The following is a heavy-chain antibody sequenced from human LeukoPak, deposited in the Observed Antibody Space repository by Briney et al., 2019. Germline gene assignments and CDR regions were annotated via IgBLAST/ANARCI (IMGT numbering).Heavy chain of an antibody. J-gene: IGHJ3*02. CDR3: ARENYLYSSGYYGAFDI. Sequence: VRSLRLSCAASGFSFSSYGMHWVRQAPGKGLEWVAVISDDGSNKYYADSVKGRFTISRDNAKNSLYLQMNSLRAEDTALYYCARENYLYSSGYYGAFDIWGQGTMVTVSS. D-gene: IGHD3-22*01. V-gene: IGHV3-30*03. CDR1: GFSFSSYG. CDR2: ISDDGSNK.